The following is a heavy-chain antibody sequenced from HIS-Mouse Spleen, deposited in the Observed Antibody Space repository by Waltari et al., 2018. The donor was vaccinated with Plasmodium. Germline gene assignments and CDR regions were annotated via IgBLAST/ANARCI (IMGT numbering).Heavy chain of an antibody. Sequence: EVQLVESGGGLVQPGGSLRLSCAASGFTFSSYWMSWVRQAPGKGMEREANIKQGGSDKCYVEYAKGRFTSSRDNAKNSLYLQMNSLSAEDTAVYYCASSWYWYFDLWGRGTLVTVSS. CDR2: IKQGGSDK. J-gene: IGHJ2*01. CDR3: ASSWYWYFDL. V-gene: IGHV3-7*01. D-gene: IGHD6-13*01. CDR1: GFTFSSYW.